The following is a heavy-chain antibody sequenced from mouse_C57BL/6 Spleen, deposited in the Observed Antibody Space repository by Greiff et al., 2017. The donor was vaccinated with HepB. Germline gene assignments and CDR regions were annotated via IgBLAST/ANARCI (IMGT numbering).Heavy chain of an antibody. CDR1: GYTFTSYW. V-gene: IGHV1-74*01. CDR3: AIGRVLYDGYYDAMDY. J-gene: IGHJ4*01. Sequence: QVQLKQPGAELVKPGASVKVSCKASGYTFTSYWMHWVKQRPGQGLEWIGRIHPSDSDTNYNQKFKGKATLTVDKSSSTAYMQLSSLTSEDSAVYYCAIGRVLYDGYYDAMDYWGQGTSVTVSS. D-gene: IGHD2-3*01. CDR2: IHPSDSDT.